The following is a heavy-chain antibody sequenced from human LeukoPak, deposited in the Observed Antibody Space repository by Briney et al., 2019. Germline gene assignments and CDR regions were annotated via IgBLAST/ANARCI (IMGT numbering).Heavy chain of an antibody. Sequence: GASVKVSCKASGGTFSSYAISWVRQAPGQGLEWMGGIIPIFGTANYAQKFQGRVTITTDESTSTAYMELSSLRSEDTAVYYCARARSPSSGYLLRDQNWFDPWGQGTLVTVSS. D-gene: IGHD3-22*01. V-gene: IGHV1-69*05. CDR2: IIPIFGTA. CDR1: GGTFSSYA. CDR3: ARARSPSSGYLLRDQNWFDP. J-gene: IGHJ5*02.